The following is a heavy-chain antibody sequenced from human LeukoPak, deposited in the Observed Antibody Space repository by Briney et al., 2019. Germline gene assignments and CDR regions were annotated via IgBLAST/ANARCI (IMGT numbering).Heavy chain of an antibody. CDR2: IYYSGST. V-gene: IGHV4-39*07. J-gene: IGHJ3*02. D-gene: IGHD2-2*01. CDR3: ARHPHGGADQAFDI. CDR1: GGSISSSSYY. Sequence: SETLSLTCTVSGGSISSSSYYWGWIRQPPGKGLEWIGSIYYSGSTYYNPSLKSRVTISVDTSKNQFSLKLSSVTAADTAVYYCARHPHGGADQAFDIWGQGTMVTVSS.